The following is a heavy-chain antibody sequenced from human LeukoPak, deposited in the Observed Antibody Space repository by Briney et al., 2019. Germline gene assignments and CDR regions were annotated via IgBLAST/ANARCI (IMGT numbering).Heavy chain of an antibody. CDR1: GHTFTGYY. V-gene: IGHV1-2*02. J-gene: IGHJ4*02. CDR3: ATGGVLLGYCSGGSCYV. CDR2: INPNSGGT. Sequence: ASVKVSCKASGHTFTGYYVHWVRQAPGQGLEWMGWINPNSGGTNYAQKFLGRVTMTRDTSISTAYMELSRLRSDDTAVYYCATGGVLLGYCSGGSCYVWGQGTLVTVSS. D-gene: IGHD2-15*01.